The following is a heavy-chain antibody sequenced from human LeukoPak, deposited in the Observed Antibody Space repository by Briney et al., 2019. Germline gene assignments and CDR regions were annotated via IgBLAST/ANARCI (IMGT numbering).Heavy chain of an antibody. D-gene: IGHD3-16*01. J-gene: IGHJ6*03. Sequence: PGGSLRLSCAASGFPFSDYYMSWIRQPPGKGLECFSYISSSGSTIYYADSVKGRFTISRDNYKNTLYLQMNSLRAEDTAVYYCARGGIYYYYYMDVWGKGTTVTVPS. CDR2: ISSSGSTI. CDR1: GFPFSDYY. CDR3: ARGGIYYYYYMDV. V-gene: IGHV3-11*04.